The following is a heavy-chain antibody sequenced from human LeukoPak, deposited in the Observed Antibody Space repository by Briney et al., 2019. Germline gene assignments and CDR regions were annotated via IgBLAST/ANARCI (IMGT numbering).Heavy chain of an antibody. V-gene: IGHV1-2*02. CDR2: INPNSGGT. D-gene: IGHD1-26*01. J-gene: IGHJ1*01. CDR3: AREGTFRPSYSGSYRSFVTTGYFQH. CDR1: GYTFTSYG. Sequence: ASVKVSCKASGYTFTSYGISWVRQAPGQGLEWMGWINPNSGGTNYAQKFQGRVTMTRDTSISTAYMELSRLRSDDTAVYYCAREGTFRPSYSGSYRSFVTTGYFQHWGQGTLVTVSS.